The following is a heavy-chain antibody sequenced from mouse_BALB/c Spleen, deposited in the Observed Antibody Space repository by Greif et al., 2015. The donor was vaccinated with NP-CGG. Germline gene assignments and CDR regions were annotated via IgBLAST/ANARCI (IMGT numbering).Heavy chain of an antibody. D-gene: IGHD2-3*01. Sequence: VHVKQSGAELVKPGASVKLSCTASGFNIKDTYMHWVKQRPEQGLEWIGRIDPANGNTKYDPKFQGKATITADTSSNTAYLQLSSLTSEDTAVYYCARDGYHWYFDVWGAGTTVTVSS. CDR2: IDPANGNT. V-gene: IGHV14-3*02. CDR1: GFNIKDTY. CDR3: ARDGYHWYFDV. J-gene: IGHJ1*01.